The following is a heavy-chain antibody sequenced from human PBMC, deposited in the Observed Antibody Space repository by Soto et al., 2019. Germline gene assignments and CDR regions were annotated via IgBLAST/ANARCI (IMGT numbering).Heavy chain of an antibody. Sequence: EVQLLESGGGLVQPGGSLRLSCAASGFTFSSYAMNWVSQAPGKGLEWVSVISGSGGSTYYADSVKGRFTISRDDSKNTLYLQTNSLRAEDTAVYYCAKRDYCSDFDYWGQGTLVTVSS. J-gene: IGHJ4*02. D-gene: IGHD3-10*01. CDR3: AKRDYCSDFDY. CDR1: GFTFSSYA. CDR2: ISGSGGST. V-gene: IGHV3-23*01.